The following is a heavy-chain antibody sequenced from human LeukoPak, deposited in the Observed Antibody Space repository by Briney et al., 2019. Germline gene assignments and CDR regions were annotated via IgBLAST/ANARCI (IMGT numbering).Heavy chain of an antibody. Sequence: GESLKISCKGSGYSFTTYWIAWVRQMPGKGLEWMGIFYPGDSDTRYSPSFQGQVTISADTSTSTAYLQWSSLKASDTAMYYCARHNTYYDILTGYYNDYWGQGTLVTVSS. CDR2: FYPGDSDT. J-gene: IGHJ4*02. D-gene: IGHD3-9*01. CDR3: ARHNTYYDILTGYYNDY. CDR1: GYSFTTYW. V-gene: IGHV5-51*01.